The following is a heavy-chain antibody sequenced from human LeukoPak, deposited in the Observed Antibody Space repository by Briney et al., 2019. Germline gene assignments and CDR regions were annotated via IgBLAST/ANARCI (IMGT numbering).Heavy chain of an antibody. CDR3: AKDAGLITMVRGAYDY. J-gene: IGHJ4*02. D-gene: IGHD3-10*01. Sequence: GGSLRLSWAASGFTFSSYAMSWVRQAPGKGLEWVSAISGSGGSTYYADSVKGRFTISRDNSKNTLYLQMNSLRAEDTAVYYCAKDAGLITMVRGAYDYWGQGTLVTVSS. CDR1: GFTFSSYA. CDR2: ISGSGGST. V-gene: IGHV3-23*01.